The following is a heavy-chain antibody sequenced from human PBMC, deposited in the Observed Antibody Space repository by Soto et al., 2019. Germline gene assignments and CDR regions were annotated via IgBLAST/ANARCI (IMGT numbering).Heavy chain of an antibody. J-gene: IGHJ4*02. D-gene: IGHD3-3*01. CDR3: AKGYDFWSGYYGGGVDY. CDR1: GFTFSSYA. V-gene: IGHV3-23*01. Sequence: GGSLRLSCAASGFTFSSYAMSWVRQAPGKGLEWVSAISGSGGSTYYADSVKGRFTISRDNSKNTLYLQMNSLRAEDTAVYYCAKGYDFWSGYYGGGVDYWGQGTLVTVSS. CDR2: ISGSGGST.